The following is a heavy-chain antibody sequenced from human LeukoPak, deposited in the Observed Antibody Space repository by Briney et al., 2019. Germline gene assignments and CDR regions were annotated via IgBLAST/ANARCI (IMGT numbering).Heavy chain of an antibody. V-gene: IGHV4-39*01. Sequence: SETLSLTCTVSGGSISSSSYYWGWIRQPPGKGLEWIGSIYYSGSTYYNPSLKSRVTISVDTSKNQFSLKLSSVTAADTAVYYCATTTPPGIVVVPAAIVYWGQGTLVTVSS. CDR1: GGSISSSSYY. D-gene: IGHD2-2*01. J-gene: IGHJ4*02. CDR3: ATTTPPGIVVVPAAIVY. CDR2: IYYSGST.